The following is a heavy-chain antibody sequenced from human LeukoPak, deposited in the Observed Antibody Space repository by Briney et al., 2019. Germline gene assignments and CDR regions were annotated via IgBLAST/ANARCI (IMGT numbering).Heavy chain of an antibody. CDR3: ARVATYYYDSSGYYTFDP. V-gene: IGHV4-61*02. J-gene: IGHJ5*02. D-gene: IGHD3-22*01. CDR1: GGSISSGSYY. Sequence: ASQTLSLTCTVSGGSISSGSYYWSWIRQPAGKGLEWIVRIYTSGSTNYNPSLKSRVTISVDTSKNQFSLKLSSVTAADTAVYYCARVATYYYDSSGYYTFDPWGQGTLVTVSS. CDR2: IYTSGST.